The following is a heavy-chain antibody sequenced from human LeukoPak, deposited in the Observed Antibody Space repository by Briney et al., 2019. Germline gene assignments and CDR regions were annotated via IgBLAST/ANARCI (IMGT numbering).Heavy chain of an antibody. CDR2: ISSSSSTI. V-gene: IGHV3-48*04. CDR3: PREDGSGSYPDAFDI. D-gene: IGHD3-10*01. Sequence: GGSLRLSCAASGFTFSRYSMNWVRQAPGKGLEWVSYISSSSSTIYYADSVKGRFTISRDNAKNSLYLQMNSLRAEDTAVYYCPREDGSGSYPDAFDIWGQGTMVTVSS. J-gene: IGHJ3*02. CDR1: GFTFSRYS.